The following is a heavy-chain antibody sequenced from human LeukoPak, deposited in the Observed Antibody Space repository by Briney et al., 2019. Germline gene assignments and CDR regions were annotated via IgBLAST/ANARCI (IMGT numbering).Heavy chain of an antibody. Sequence: SETLSLTCTVSGGSISNYYWSWIRQPPGKGLEWIGEINHSGSTNYNPSLKSRVTISVDTSKNQFSLKLSSVTAADTAVYYCARVGNQNFDYWGQGTLVTVSS. CDR2: INHSGST. CDR1: GGSISNYY. D-gene: IGHD4-23*01. J-gene: IGHJ4*02. V-gene: IGHV4-34*01. CDR3: ARVGNQNFDY.